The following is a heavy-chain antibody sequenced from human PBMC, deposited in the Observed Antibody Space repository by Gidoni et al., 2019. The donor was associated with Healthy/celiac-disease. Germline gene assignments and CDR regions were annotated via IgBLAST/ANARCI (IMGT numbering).Heavy chain of an antibody. CDR3: ASLGAFDI. CDR1: GFTFSSYS. Sequence: EVQLVESGGGLVKPGGSLRLSCSASGFTFSSYSRNWVRQAPGKGLEWVSSISSSSSYIYYADSVKGRFTISRDNAKNSLYLQMNSLRAEDTAVYYCASLGAFDIWGQGTMVTVSS. J-gene: IGHJ3*02. V-gene: IGHV3-21*01. CDR2: ISSSSSYI. D-gene: IGHD3-3*01.